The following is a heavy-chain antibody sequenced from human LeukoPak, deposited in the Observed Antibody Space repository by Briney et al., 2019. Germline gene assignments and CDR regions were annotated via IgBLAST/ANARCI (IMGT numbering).Heavy chain of an antibody. CDR2: ISWNSGSI. Sequence: GGSLRLSCAASGFTFDDYAMHWVRQAPGKGLEWVSGISWNSGSIGYADSVKGRFTISGDNAKNSLYLQMNSLRAEDTALYYCAKDSSNCGGDCYQSYYYGMDVWGQGTTVTVSS. D-gene: IGHD2-21*02. CDR3: AKDSSNCGGDCYQSYYYGMDV. V-gene: IGHV3-9*01. J-gene: IGHJ6*02. CDR1: GFTFDDYA.